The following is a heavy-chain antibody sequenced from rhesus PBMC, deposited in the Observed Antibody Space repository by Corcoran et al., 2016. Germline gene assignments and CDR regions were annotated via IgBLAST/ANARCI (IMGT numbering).Heavy chain of an antibody. D-gene: IGHD4-29*01. Sequence: QVKLQQWGEGLVKPSETLSLPCAVYGGSISGSYYWSWIRRAPGKGLEWSGNIDGNSASTNYNPSLKNRVTISTDTSKNQFSLKLSSVTAADTAVYYCARSYGSSYFDYWGQGVLVTVSS. J-gene: IGHJ4*01. V-gene: IGHV4-73*01. CDR3: ARSYGSSYFDY. CDR1: GGSISGSYY. CDR2: IDGNSAST.